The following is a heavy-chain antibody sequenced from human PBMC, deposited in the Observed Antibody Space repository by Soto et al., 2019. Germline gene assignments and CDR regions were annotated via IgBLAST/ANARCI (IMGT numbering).Heavy chain of an antibody. D-gene: IGHD2-15*01. V-gene: IGHV3-53*04. Sequence: GGSLRLSCAASGFTVSSNYMSWVRQAPGKGLEWVSVIYSGGSTYYADSVKGRFTISRHNSKNTLYLQMNSLRAEDTAVYYWGSAFKIDIVVGGDAFDIWGQGTMVTVSS. CDR2: IYSGGST. CDR3: GSAFKIDIVVGGDAFDI. J-gene: IGHJ3*02. CDR1: GFTVSSNY.